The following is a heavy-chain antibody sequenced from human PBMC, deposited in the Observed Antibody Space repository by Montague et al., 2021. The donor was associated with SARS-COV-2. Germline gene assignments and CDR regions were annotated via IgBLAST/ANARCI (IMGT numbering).Heavy chain of an antibody. D-gene: IGHD3-3*01. Sequence: TLSLTCSVSGDSIRSSGYYWGWIRQPPGKGLEWIGYIYYSGSTYYNPSLKSRVTISVDTSKNQFSLKLSSVTAADTAVYYCARGNARITIFGVAARCFDPWGQGTLVTVSS. CDR3: ARGNARITIFGVAARCFDP. V-gene: IGHV4-30-4*08. CDR2: IYYSGST. J-gene: IGHJ5*02. CDR1: GDSIRSSGYY.